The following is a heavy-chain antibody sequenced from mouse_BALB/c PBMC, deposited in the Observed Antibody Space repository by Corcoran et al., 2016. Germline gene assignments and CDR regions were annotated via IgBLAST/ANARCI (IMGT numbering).Heavy chain of an antibody. V-gene: IGHV14-1*02. CDR3: ARVYGNSAWFAY. CDR1: GFNIKDHY. Sequence: EVQLQQSGAELVRPGALVKLSCKASGFNIKDHYMHWVKQRPEQGLEWIGWIDPGNGNTIYDPKFQGKASITADTSSNTAYLQFSSLTSEDTAVYYCARVYGNSAWFAYWGQGTLVTVSA. D-gene: IGHD2-10*02. J-gene: IGHJ3*01. CDR2: IDPGNGNT.